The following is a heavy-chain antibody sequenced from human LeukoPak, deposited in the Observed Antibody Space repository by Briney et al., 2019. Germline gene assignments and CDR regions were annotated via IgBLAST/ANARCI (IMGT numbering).Heavy chain of an antibody. D-gene: IGHD6-19*01. Sequence: PGGSLRLSCAASGFTFSSYGMHWVRQAPGKGLEWVAVISYDGSNKYYADSVKGRFTISRDNSKNSLYLQMNSLRAEDTAVYYCARGGSSGWYRSSNYFDYWGQGTLVTVSS. CDR2: ISYDGSNK. V-gene: IGHV3-30*03. CDR1: GFTFSSYG. CDR3: ARGGSSGWYRSSNYFDY. J-gene: IGHJ4*02.